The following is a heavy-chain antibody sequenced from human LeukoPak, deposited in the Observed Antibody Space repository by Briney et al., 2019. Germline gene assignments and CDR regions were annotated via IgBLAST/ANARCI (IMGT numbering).Heavy chain of an antibody. CDR1: GFTFSSYG. J-gene: IGHJ4*02. D-gene: IGHD5-24*01. CDR3: AREAEITRFDY. V-gene: IGHV4-34*01. CDR2: INHSGST. Sequence: PGGTLRLSCAASGFTFSSYGMSWVRQAPGKGLEWIGEINHSGSTYYNPSLKSRVTISVDTSKNQFSLKLSSVTPEDTAVYYCAREAEITRFDYWGQGTLVTVSS.